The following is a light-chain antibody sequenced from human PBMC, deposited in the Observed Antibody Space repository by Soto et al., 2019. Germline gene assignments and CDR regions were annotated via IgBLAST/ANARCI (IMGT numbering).Light chain of an antibody. CDR1: ESPGTW. J-gene: IGKJ4*01. CDR2: DVS. V-gene: IGKV1-5*01. CDR3: QQYFSYPLT. Sequence: DIQMTQYPSTLSASVGDRVIITCRASESPGTWMAWYQQKPGTAPVLLIYDVSKLESGVPSRFSGRASGTEFTLTITSLQPDDFATYYCQQYFSYPLTFGGGTKVEIK.